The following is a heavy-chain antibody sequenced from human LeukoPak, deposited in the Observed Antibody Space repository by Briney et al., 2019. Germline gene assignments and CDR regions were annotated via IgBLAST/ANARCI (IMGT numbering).Heavy chain of an antibody. CDR1: GYTLTSYQ. J-gene: IGHJ4*02. CDR2: INPSGGST. V-gene: IGHV1-46*01. CDR3: ARGRIVAGAPGY. D-gene: IGHD1-26*01. Sequence: ASVTVSCKASGYTLTSYQMHWVRQAPGQGLEWMGIINPSGGSTSYAQKFQGRVTMTRDTSTSTVYMELSSLRSEDTAVYYCARGRIVAGAPGYWGQGTLVTVSS.